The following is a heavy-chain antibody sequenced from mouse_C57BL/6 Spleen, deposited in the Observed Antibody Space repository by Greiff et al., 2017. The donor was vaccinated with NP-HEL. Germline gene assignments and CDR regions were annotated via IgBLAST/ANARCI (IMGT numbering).Heavy chain of an antibody. CDR3: ARSGGYDFYFDY. D-gene: IGHD2-2*01. CDR2: IDPSDSYT. CDR1: GYTFTSYW. V-gene: IGHV1-50*01. Sequence: QVQLQQSGAELVKPGASVKLSCKASGYTFTSYWMQWVKQRPGQGLEWIGEIDPSDSYTNYNQKFKGKATLTVDTSSSTAYMQLSSLTSEDSAVYYCARSGGYDFYFDYWGQGTTLTVSS. J-gene: IGHJ2*01.